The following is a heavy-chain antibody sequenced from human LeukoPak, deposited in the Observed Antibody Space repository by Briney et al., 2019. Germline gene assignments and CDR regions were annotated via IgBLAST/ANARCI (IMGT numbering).Heavy chain of an antibody. Sequence: PSETLSLTCAVSGGSISSGAYSWSWIRQPPRKGLEWIGYVYYSGGTYYNPSLKSRVTISVDTSKNQFSLKLSSVTAADTAVYYCARHVRMAYYYYYMDVWGKGTTVTISS. J-gene: IGHJ6*03. V-gene: IGHV4-30-2*03. D-gene: IGHD5-24*01. CDR1: GGSISSGAYS. CDR2: VYYSGGT. CDR3: ARHVRMAYYYYYMDV.